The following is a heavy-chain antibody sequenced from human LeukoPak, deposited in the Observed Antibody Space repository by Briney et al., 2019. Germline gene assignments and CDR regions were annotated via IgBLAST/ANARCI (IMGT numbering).Heavy chain of an antibody. Sequence: GGSLRLSCAASGFTFSNYGMHWVRQAPGKGLEWVAVVSYDATNKYYADSVKGRFTLSRDNSKNTLYLQTNTLRDEDTAVYYCAKASSNYFYYFEYWGQGTLVTVSS. CDR1: GFTFSNYG. D-gene: IGHD2/OR15-2a*01. CDR3: AKASSNYFYYFEY. CDR2: VSYDATNK. J-gene: IGHJ4*02. V-gene: IGHV3-30*18.